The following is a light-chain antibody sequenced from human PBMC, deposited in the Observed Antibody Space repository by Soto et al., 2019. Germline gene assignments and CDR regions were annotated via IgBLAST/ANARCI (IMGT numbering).Light chain of an antibody. CDR1: SSDVGSYNY. J-gene: IGLJ2*01. CDR3: SSYTANFSVI. Sequence: QSVLTQPASVSGSPGQSIAISCTGTSSDVGSYNYVSWYQQLPGKAPRLMIYEVSNRPSGVSNRFSGSKSGNTASLTISGLQAEDEAAYYCSSYTANFSVIFGGGTKVTV. CDR2: EVS. V-gene: IGLV2-14*01.